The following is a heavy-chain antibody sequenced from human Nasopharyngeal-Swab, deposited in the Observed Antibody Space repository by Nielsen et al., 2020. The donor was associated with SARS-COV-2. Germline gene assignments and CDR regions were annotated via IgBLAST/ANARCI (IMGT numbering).Heavy chain of an antibody. Sequence: GGSLRLSCAASGFTFNDYSMNWVRQAPGKGLEWVSYISSSSSYIYYADSVEGRFTISRDNAKNSLYLQMNSLRAEDTAVYYCAREDFPGNQDAFDIWGQGTMVTVSS. CDR1: GFTFNDYS. D-gene: IGHD3-3*01. V-gene: IGHV3-21*05. CDR2: ISSSSSYI. CDR3: AREDFPGNQDAFDI. J-gene: IGHJ3*02.